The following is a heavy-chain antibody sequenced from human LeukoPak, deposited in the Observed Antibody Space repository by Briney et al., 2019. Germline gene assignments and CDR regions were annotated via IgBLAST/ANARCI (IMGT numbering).Heavy chain of an antibody. CDR3: TRGNSIAAGAN. CDR1: GGFSSSSNDY. D-gene: IGHD6-13*01. CDR2: LYYSGST. V-gene: IGHV4-39*07. J-gene: IGHJ4*02. Sequence: SETLSLTCSVSGGFSSSSNDYWGWVRQPPGKGLEWIGSLYYSGSTYNNPSLKSRVTISVDTSKKQSSLKVSSVTAADTAVYYCTRGNSIAAGANWGQGTLVTVSS.